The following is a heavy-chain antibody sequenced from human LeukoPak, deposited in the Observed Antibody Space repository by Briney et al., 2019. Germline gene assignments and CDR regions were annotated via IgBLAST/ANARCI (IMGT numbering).Heavy chain of an antibody. CDR3: AKVRRITVVEVLQH. CDR2: ISGSGGGT. CDR1: GFTFSSYW. V-gene: IGHV3-23*01. J-gene: IGHJ1*01. Sequence: GGSLRPSCAASGFTFSSYWMSWVRQAPGKGLEWVSAISGSGGGTYYADSVKGRFTISRDNSKNTLYLQMNSLRAEDTAVYYCAKVRRITVVEVLQHWGQGTLVTVSS. D-gene: IGHD3-10*01.